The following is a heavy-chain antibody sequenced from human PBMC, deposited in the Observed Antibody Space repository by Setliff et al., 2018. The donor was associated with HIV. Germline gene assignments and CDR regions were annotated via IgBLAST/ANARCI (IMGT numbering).Heavy chain of an antibody. D-gene: IGHD2-15*01. CDR2: ISSSGTT. J-gene: IGHJ4*02. CDR1: DDSFSNYD. V-gene: IGHV4-4*09. CDR3: ARLGRAIDDGGSSLRLDF. Sequence: TSETLSLTCVVSDDSFSNYDWTWIRQPPGKALQWIGYISSSGTTNYNPSLRSRVTISIETSNTHFSLWLRSVTAAETATYFCARLGRAIDDGGSSLRLDFWGQGMLVTVSS.